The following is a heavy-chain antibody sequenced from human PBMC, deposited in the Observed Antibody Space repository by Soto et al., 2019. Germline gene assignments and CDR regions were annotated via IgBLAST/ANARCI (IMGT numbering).Heavy chain of an antibody. J-gene: IGHJ4*02. Sequence: ASVKVSCKASGYTFTSYGISWVRQAPGQGLEWMGWISAYNGNTNYAQKFQGRVTMTTDTSISTAYMELRRLRSDDTAVYYCARGSSDGDYFDYWGQGTLVTVSS. CDR3: ARGSSDGDYFDY. V-gene: IGHV1-18*01. CDR1: GYTFTSYG. D-gene: IGHD4-17*01. CDR2: ISAYNGNT.